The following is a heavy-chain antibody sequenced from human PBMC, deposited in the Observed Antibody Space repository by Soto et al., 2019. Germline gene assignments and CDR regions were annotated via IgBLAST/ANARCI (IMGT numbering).Heavy chain of an antibody. J-gene: IGHJ6*02. CDR2: IYHSGST. V-gene: IGHV4-4*02. CDR1: GGSTSSSNW. CDR3: ASYDGYDSTWADYYYYGMDV. Sequence: SETLSLTCAVSGGSTSSSNWWSWVRQPPGKGLEWIGEIYHSGSTNYNPSLKSRVTISVDKSKNQFSLKLSSVTAADTAVYYCASYDGYDSTWADYYYYGMDVWGQGTTVTVSS. D-gene: IGHD5-12*01.